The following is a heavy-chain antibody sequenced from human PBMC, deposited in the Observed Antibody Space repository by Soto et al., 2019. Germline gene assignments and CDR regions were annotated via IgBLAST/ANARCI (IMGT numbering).Heavy chain of an antibody. V-gene: IGHV3-48*03. CDR2: ISSSGSTI. J-gene: IGHJ6*02. CDR3: ARAPTYSYGMDV. CDR1: GFTFSSYE. Sequence: GSLRLSCAASGFTFSSYEMNWVRQAPGKGLEWVSYISSSGSTIYYADSVKGRFTISRDNAKNSLYLQMNSLRAEDTAVYYCARAPTYSYGMDVWGQGTTVTVPS. D-gene: IGHD5-18*01.